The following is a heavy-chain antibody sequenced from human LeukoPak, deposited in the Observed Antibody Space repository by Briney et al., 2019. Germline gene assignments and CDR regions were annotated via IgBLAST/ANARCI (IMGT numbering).Heavy chain of an antibody. V-gene: IGHV4-59*01. CDR3: ASGVVGPGAFDI. CDR2: IYYSGST. J-gene: IGHJ3*02. Sequence: SETLSLTCSVSGGSISSYYWSWIRQPPGKGLEWIGYIYYSGSTNYNPSLKSRVTISVGTSKNQFSLKLSSVTAADTAVYYCASGVVGPGAFDIWGQGTMVTVSS. D-gene: IGHD3-3*01. CDR1: GGSISSYY.